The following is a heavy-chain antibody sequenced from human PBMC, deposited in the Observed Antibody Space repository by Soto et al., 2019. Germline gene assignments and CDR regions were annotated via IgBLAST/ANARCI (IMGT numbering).Heavy chain of an antibody. D-gene: IGHD5-18*01. V-gene: IGHV4-59*01. CDR3: ARARQRDTGRGLDF. CDR1: GDSINNYF. CDR2: ISYSGST. Sequence: QVQLQESGPGLVKPSETMSLTCTISGDSINNYFWNWIRQTPGKGLEWIGYISYSGSTSYNPSLQSRVTISSDTSKNHFSLKLSSVTAADTAVYYCARARQRDTGRGLDFWGQGTTVTVSS. J-gene: IGHJ6*02.